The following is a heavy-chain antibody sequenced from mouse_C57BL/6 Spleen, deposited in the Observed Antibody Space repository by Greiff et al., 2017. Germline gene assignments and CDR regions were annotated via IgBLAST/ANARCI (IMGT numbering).Heavy chain of an antibody. J-gene: IGHJ4*01. CDR2: IYPCTGGT. V-gene: IGHV1-53*01. Sequence: QVHVKQPGTELVRPGASVKLSCKASGYTFTSYWMHWVKQRPGQGLEWIGNIYPCTGGTHYNQKFKGKATLTVDKSSNTAYMQLSCLTSEDYAVYCCDRDLLGGMDYWGQGTSVTVSS. CDR1: GYTFTSYW. CDR3: DRDLLGGMDY.